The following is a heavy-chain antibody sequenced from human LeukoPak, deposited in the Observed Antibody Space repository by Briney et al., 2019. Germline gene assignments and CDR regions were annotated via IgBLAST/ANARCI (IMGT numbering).Heavy chain of an antibody. CDR1: GGSFSGYY. Sequence: SETLSLTCAVYGGSFSGYYWSWIRQPPGKGLEWIGEINHSGSTNYNPSLKSRVTISVDTSKNQFSLKLSSVTAADTAVYHCARIHYRTYYYGSGSYSPFDYWGQGTLVTVSS. CDR3: ARIHYRTYYYGSGSYSPFDY. V-gene: IGHV4-34*01. CDR2: INHSGST. J-gene: IGHJ4*02. D-gene: IGHD3-10*01.